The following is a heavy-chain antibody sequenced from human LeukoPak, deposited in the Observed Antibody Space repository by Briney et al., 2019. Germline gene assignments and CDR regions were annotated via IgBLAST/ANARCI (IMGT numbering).Heavy chain of an antibody. Sequence: GGSLRLSCAASGFTFSSYDMSWVRQAPGKGLEWVSYISSSSSTIYYADSVKGRFTISRDNAKNSLYLQMNSLRAEDTAVYYCARDNVLAIGDAFDIWGQGTMVTVSS. J-gene: IGHJ3*02. CDR1: GFTFSSYD. CDR2: ISSSSSTI. CDR3: ARDNVLAIGDAFDI. V-gene: IGHV3-48*04. D-gene: IGHD2-8*02.